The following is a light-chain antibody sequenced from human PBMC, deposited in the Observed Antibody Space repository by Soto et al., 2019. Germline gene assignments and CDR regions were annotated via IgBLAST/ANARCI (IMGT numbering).Light chain of an antibody. J-gene: IGKJ3*01. Sequence: DIQMTQSPSSLSASVGDRVTITCQASQDISNYLNWYQQKPGKAPKLLIYDASNLETGVPPRFSGSGSGTDSTFTISSLQPEDIATYYCQQYDKLPFTFGPGTKVDIK. CDR3: QQYDKLPFT. CDR1: QDISNY. V-gene: IGKV1-33*01. CDR2: DAS.